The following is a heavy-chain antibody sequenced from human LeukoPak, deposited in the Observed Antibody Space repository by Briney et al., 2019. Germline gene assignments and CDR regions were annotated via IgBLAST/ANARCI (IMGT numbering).Heavy chain of an antibody. CDR2: ISGSGGST. CDR3: AKSLGSVVVTANDY. J-gene: IGHJ4*02. CDR1: GFTFSSYA. V-gene: IGHV3-23*01. Sequence: GGSLRLSCAASGFTFSSYAMSWVRQAPGKGLEWLSAISGSGGSTYYADSVKGRFTISRDNSKNTLYLQVNSLRAEDTAVYYCAKSLGSVVVTANDYWGQGTLVTVSS. D-gene: IGHD2-21*02.